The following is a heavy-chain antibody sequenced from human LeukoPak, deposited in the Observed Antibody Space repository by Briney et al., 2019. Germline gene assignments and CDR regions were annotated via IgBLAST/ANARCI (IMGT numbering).Heavy chain of an antibody. D-gene: IGHD3-3*01. Sequence: SETLSLTCTVSGGSISSYYWSWIRQPAGKGLEWIGRIYTSGSTNYNPSLKSRVTISVDKSKNQFSLKLSSVTAADTAVYYCASQLWSGYYYYYMDVWGKGTTVTVSS. CDR3: ASQLWSGYYYYYMDV. CDR2: IYTSGST. CDR1: GGSISSYY. J-gene: IGHJ6*03. V-gene: IGHV4-4*07.